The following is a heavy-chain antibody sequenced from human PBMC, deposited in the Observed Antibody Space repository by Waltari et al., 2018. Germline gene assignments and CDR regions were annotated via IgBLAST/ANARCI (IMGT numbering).Heavy chain of an antibody. CDR2: IYQSGST. V-gene: IGHV4-38-2*01. CDR1: GYSISRGYY. Sequence: QVQLQESGPGLVKPSETLSLTCAVSGYSISRGYYWGWIRQPPGKGLEWIGSIYQSGSTYYNPSLKSRVTISVDTSKNQFSLKLSSVTAADTAVYYCARPYLGGAFDIWGQGTMVTVSS. D-gene: IGHD7-27*01. J-gene: IGHJ3*02. CDR3: ARPYLGGAFDI.